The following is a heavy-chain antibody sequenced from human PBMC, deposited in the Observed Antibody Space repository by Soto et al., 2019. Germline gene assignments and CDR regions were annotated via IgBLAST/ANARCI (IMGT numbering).Heavy chain of an antibody. Sequence: VRPGESLRLSCAASGFTFSSYAMHRVRQAPGKGLEWVAVISYDGSNKYYEDSVKGRFSISRDNYNNKLHLLMIRRCTDDTAVYYCASGDRDASSFDYWGQGTLVTVSS. CDR3: ASGDRDASSFDY. J-gene: IGHJ4*02. CDR2: ISYDGSNK. D-gene: IGHD3-3*01. V-gene: IGHV3-30*14. CDR1: GFTFSSYA.